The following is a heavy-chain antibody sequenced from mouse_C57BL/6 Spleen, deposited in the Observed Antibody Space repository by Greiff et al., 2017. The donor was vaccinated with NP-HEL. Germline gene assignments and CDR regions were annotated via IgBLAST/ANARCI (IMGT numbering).Heavy chain of an antibody. Sequence: EVQLQQSGAELVKPGASVKLSCTASGFNIKDYYMHWVKQRTEQGLEWIGRIDPEDGETKYAPKFQGKATITADTSSNTAYLQLSSLTSEDTAVYYCAHYGNYERFAYWGQGTLVTVSA. CDR2: IDPEDGET. D-gene: IGHD2-1*01. J-gene: IGHJ3*01. CDR3: AHYGNYERFAY. V-gene: IGHV14-2*01. CDR1: GFNIKDYY.